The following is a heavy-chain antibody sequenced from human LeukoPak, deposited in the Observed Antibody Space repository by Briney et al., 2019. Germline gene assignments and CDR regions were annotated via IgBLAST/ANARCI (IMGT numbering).Heavy chain of an antibody. Sequence: QPGGCPRLSLATSGLTFADDPMGSGRQAPGKGLEWISNIPTTAEGAKYAYYADSVKGRVNISRDDGKTTLYTHTTMLRHHYTAVYYRATHQRYAFEYSGPGILVTVSS. CDR2: IPTTAEGAKYA. CDR1: GLTFADDP. CDR3: ATHQRYAFEY. V-gene: IGHV3-48*02. J-gene: IGHJ4*01. D-gene: IGHD3-9*01.